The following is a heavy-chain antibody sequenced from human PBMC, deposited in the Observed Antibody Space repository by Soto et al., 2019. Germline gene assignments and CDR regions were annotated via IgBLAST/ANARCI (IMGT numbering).Heavy chain of an antibody. V-gene: IGHV3-64D*06. Sequence: WGTLRLSCSASGFTFSSYAMHWVRQSPGKGLEYVSAISSNGGSTYYADSVKGRFTISRDNSKNTRYLQMSSLRAEDTSVYYFVNVPKGTARLYYYYGMDVWGQGTRVTVSS. CDR3: VNVPKGTARLYYYYGMDV. D-gene: IGHD3-10*01. CDR1: GFTFSSYA. J-gene: IGHJ6*02. CDR2: ISSNGGST.